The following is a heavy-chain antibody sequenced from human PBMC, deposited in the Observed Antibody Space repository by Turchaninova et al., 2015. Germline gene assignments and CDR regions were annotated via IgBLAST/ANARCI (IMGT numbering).Heavy chain of an antibody. CDR1: GLTLVPAW. J-gene: IGHJ5*02. Sequence: PGASLRPACSGSGLTLVPAWLTWVRQGPGKWLEWVGRIKSKGSGGTTDYAAPVGGRFTISRDDSQNTLYLQMNSLKIEDTAIYYCAHVRDPRSWSLGSWGQGTLVTVSS. D-gene: IGHD6-13*01. CDR2: IKSKGSGGTT. CDR3: AHVRDPRSWSLGS. V-gene: IGHV3-15*01.